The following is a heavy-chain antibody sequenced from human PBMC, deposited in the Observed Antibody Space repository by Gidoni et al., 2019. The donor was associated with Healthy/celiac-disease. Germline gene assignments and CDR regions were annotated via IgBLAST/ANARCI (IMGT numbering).Heavy chain of an antibody. D-gene: IGHD3-3*01. Sequence: QVQLVESGGGVVQPGRSLRLSCAASGFTFISYAMPWVRQAPGKGLEWVAVISYDGSNKYYADSVKGRFTISRDNSKNTLYLQMNSLRAEDTAVYYCARDHPASQKYYDFWSGYYPKFDYWGQGTLVTVSS. J-gene: IGHJ4*02. V-gene: IGHV3-30-3*01. CDR3: ARDHPASQKYYDFWSGYYPKFDY. CDR2: ISYDGSNK. CDR1: GFTFISYA.